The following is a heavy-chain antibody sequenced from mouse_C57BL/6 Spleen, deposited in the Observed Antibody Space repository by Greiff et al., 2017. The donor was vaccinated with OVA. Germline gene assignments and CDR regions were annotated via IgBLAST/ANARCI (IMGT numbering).Heavy chain of an antibody. J-gene: IGHJ2*01. V-gene: IGHV1-81*01. CDR1: GYTFTSYG. Sequence: QVQLKQSGAELARPGASVKLSCKASGYTFTSYGISWVKQRTGQGLEWIGEIYPRSGNTYYNEKFKGKATLTADKSSSTAYMELRSLTSEDSAVYFCARSAAISYDYDVDYWGQGTTLTVSS. CDR2: IYPRSGNT. D-gene: IGHD2-4*01. CDR3: ARSAAISYDYDVDY.